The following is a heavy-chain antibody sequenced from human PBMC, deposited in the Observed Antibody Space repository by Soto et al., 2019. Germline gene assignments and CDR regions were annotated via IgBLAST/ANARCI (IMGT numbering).Heavy chain of an antibody. CDR3: ARSLGTNNWYFDL. CDR2: IYRSGST. CDR1: SGSISSGDYY. V-gene: IGHV4-30-4*01. J-gene: IGHJ2*01. D-gene: IGHD1-26*01. Sequence: QVQLQESGPGLVKPSQTLSLTCTVSSGSISSGDYYWSWIRQPPGTGLEWIGYIYRSGSTFYNPSLNSRVTISLDTSKNQFSLKLSSVTAADTAEYYCARSLGTNNWYFDLWGRGTLVTVSS.